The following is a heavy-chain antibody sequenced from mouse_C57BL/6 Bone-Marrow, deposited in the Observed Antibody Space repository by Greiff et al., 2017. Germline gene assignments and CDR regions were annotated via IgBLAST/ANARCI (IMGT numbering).Heavy chain of an antibody. J-gene: IGHJ3*01. CDR3: ARRGDSSAWFAY. CDR1: GYTFTSYG. CDR2: IYPRSGNT. Sequence: VMLVESGAELARPGASVKLSCKASGYTFTSYGISWVKQRTGQGLEWIGEIYPRSGNTYYNEKFKGKATLTADKSSSTAYMELRSLTSEDSAVYFCARRGDSSAWFAYWGQGTLVTVSA. D-gene: IGHD3-2*02. V-gene: IGHV1-81*01.